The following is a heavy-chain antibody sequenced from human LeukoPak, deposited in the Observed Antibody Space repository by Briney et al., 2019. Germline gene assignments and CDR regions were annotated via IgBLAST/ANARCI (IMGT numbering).Heavy chain of an antibody. D-gene: IGHD4-11*01. CDR2: ICGSGGST. J-gene: IGHJ4*02. V-gene: IGHV3-23*01. CDR3: AKDHLGDDYSNGGADY. Sequence: GGSLRLSCAASGFTFSSYAMSWVRQSPGKGLEWVSAICGSGGSTYYADSVKGRFTISRDNSKNTLYLQMNSLRAEDTAVYYCAKDHLGDDYSNGGADYWGQGTLVTVSS. CDR1: GFTFSSYA.